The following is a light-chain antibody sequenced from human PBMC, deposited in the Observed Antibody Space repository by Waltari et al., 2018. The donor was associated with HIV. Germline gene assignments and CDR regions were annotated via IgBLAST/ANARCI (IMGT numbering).Light chain of an antibody. CDR1: QGLSIN. J-gene: IGKJ2*01. V-gene: IGKV3-15*01. CDR3: QQYNNWPPYT. Sequence: EIVLTQSPATLSVSPGERVTLSCGASQGLSINLAWYQQKPGQAPRLLIYGASTRATGIPARFSGSGSGTEFTLTISTLQSEDFAVYYCQQYNNWPPYTFGQGTKVEIK. CDR2: GAS.